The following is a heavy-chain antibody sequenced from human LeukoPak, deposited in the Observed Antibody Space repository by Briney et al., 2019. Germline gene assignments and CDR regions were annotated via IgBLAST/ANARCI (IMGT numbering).Heavy chain of an antibody. J-gene: IGHJ4*02. V-gene: IGHV1-69*06. D-gene: IGHD3-10*01. CDR2: IIPIFGTA. Sequence: SVTVSCKASGGTFSSYAISWVRQAPGQGLEWMGGIIPIFGTANYAQKFQGRVTITANKSPSTAYMELSSLRSEDTAVYYCARDPDYYGSGSFDYWGQGTLVTVSS. CDR3: ARDPDYYGSGSFDY. CDR1: GGTFSSYA.